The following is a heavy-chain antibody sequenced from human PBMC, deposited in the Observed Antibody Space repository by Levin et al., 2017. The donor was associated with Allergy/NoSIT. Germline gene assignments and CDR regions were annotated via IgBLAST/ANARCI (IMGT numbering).Heavy chain of an antibody. D-gene: IGHD3-22*01. CDR1: GGSISSYY. J-gene: IGHJ6*02. CDR2: IYTSGST. V-gene: IGHV4-4*07. CDR3: ARYPDYYDSSGYYTPDGMDV. Sequence: SETLSLTCTVSGGSISSYYWSWIRQPAGKGLEWIGRIYTSGSTNYNPSLKSRVTMSVDTSKNQFSLKLSSVTAADTAVYYCARYPDYYDSSGYYTPDGMDVWGQGTTVTVSS.